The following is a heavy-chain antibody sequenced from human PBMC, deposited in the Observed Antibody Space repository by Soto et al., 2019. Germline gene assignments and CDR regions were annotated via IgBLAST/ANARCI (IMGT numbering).Heavy chain of an antibody. CDR3: AKVNSPVHFRYYVYMDV. CDR2: NTGSGDST. Sequence: GGSLRLSCAAPTFTFSNFAMTWVRQAPGPWLEWVSANTGSGDSTYYEDSVKGRFNISRDNSENTVYVQMNSLRVEDTAVYYCAKVNSPVHFRYYVYMDVWGKGTTVIASS. V-gene: IGHV3-23*01. D-gene: IGHD2-21*01. J-gene: IGHJ6*03. CDR1: TFTFSNFA.